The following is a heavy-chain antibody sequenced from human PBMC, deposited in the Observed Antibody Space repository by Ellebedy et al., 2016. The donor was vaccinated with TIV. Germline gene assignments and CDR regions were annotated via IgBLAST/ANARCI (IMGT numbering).Heavy chain of an antibody. V-gene: IGHV3-7*04. CDR1: GFTFSTYW. J-gene: IGHJ4*02. D-gene: IGHD2-21*02. CDR2: IKQDGSEK. CDR3: AREHIVVVTADY. Sequence: GESLKISCAASGFTFSTYWMSWVRQAPGKGLEWVANIKQDGSEKFYVDSVKGRFTISRDNAKNSLYLQMNSLRAEDTAVYYCAREHIVVVTADYWGQGTLVIVSS.